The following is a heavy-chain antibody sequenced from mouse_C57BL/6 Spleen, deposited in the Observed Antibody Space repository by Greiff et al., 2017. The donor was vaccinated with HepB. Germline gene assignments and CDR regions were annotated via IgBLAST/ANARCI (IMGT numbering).Heavy chain of an antibody. J-gene: IGHJ1*03. CDR2: IHPNSGST. V-gene: IGHV1-64*01. CDR3: ARPSNYYGSSHWYFDV. D-gene: IGHD1-1*01. Sequence: QVQLQQSGAELVKPGASVKLSCKASGYTFTSYWMHWVKQRPGQGLEWIGMIHPNSGSTNYNEKFKSKATLTVDKSSSTAYMQLSSLTSEDSAVYYCARPSNYYGSSHWYFDVWGTGTTVTVSS. CDR1: GYTFTSYW.